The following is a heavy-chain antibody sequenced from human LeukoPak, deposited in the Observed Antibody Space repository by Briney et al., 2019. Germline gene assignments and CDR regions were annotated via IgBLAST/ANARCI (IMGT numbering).Heavy chain of an antibody. J-gene: IGHJ6*02. CDR1: GGSISSGAYY. Sequence: SQTLSLTCTVSGGSISSGAYYWSWIRQHPGKGLEWIGYISYSGSTYYNPSLKSRVTISVDTSKNQFSLKLSSVTAADTAVYYCARAGSITGSTNYYYGMDVWGQGTTVTVSS. CDR3: ARAGSITGSTNYYYGMDV. CDR2: ISYSGST. V-gene: IGHV4-31*03. D-gene: IGHD1-7*01.